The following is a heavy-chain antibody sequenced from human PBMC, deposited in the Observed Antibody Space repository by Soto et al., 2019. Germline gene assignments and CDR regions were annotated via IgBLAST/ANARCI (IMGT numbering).Heavy chain of an antibody. CDR1: GGSISSGGYY. Sequence: SEALSLTCTVSGGSISSGGYYWSWIRQLPGKGLEWIGYIYYSGSTYYNPSLKSRVTISVDTSKNQFSLKLSSVTAADTAVYYCAREASFGDRGRTYYFDYWGQGTLVTVSS. CDR2: IYYSGST. J-gene: IGHJ4*02. V-gene: IGHV4-31*03. CDR3: AREASFGDRGRTYYFDY. D-gene: IGHD3-10*01.